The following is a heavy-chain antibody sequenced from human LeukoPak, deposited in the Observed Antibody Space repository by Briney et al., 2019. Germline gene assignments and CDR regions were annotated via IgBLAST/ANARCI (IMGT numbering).Heavy chain of an antibody. CDR3: ARSGRGYSGYDWSYYYMDV. V-gene: IGHV4-59*01. CDR1: GGSISSYY. Sequence: PSETLSLTCTVSGGSISSYYWSWTRQPPGKGLEWIGYIYYSGSTNYNPSLKSRVTISVDTSKNQFSLKLSSVTAADTAVYYCARSGRGYSGYDWSYYYMDVWGKGTTVTVSS. D-gene: IGHD5-12*01. J-gene: IGHJ6*03. CDR2: IYYSGST.